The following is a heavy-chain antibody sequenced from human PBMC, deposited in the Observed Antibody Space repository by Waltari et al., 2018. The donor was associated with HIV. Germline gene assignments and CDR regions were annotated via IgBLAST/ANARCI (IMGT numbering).Heavy chain of an antibody. CDR2: ISTTRGGT. CDR1: GFTFSAYY. Sequence: QVQLVQSGAEVKKPGASVKVSCTAPGFTFSAYYLHWVRQALGQGLEWMGWISTTRGGTRYAEKFEGRVSMTRDTSISPACMELFRLRLDDTAIYYCTRVFRETINYFDSRLGHWGQGTLVTVS. CDR3: TRVFRETINYFDSRLGH. J-gene: IGHJ4*02. V-gene: IGHV1-2*02. D-gene: IGHD3-22*01.